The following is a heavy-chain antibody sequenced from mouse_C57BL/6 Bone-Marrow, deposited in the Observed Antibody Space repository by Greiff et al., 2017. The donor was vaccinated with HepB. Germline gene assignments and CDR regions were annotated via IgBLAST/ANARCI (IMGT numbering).Heavy chain of an antibody. J-gene: IGHJ2*01. CDR3: ARRGSYYDYDRVDY. CDR2: IDPSDSET. V-gene: IGHV1-52*01. CDR1: GYTFTSYW. Sequence: VQLQQPGAELVRPGSSVKLSCKASGYTFTSYWMHWVKQRPIQGLEWIGNIDPSDSETHYNQKFKDKATLTVDKSSSTAYMQLSSLTSEDSAVYYCARRGSYYDYDRVDYWGQGTTLTVSS. D-gene: IGHD2-4*01.